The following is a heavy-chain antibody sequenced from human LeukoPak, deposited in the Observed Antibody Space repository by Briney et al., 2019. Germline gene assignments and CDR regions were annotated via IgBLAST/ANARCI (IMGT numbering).Heavy chain of an antibody. CDR1: APTFSTIW. D-gene: IGHD6-13*01. J-gene: IGHJ4*02. CDR3: AKVGAAAVRRYYFDY. V-gene: IGHV3-23*01. Sequence: GQSLSPSCAVSAPTFSTIWTQWVSHPAGKGLVWVAGTSISGTSTFYADSVTGRLTISRDNPKHTPFLQMNSVRAAHPAVYYCAKVGAAAVRRYYFDYWGQGTLVTVSS. CDR2: TSISGTST.